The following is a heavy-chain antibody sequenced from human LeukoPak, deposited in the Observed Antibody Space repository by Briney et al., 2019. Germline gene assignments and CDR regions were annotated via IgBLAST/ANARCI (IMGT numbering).Heavy chain of an antibody. CDR2: IYYSGSA. D-gene: IGHD2-2*01. Sequence: PSETLSLTCTVSGGSISSSSYFWAWIRQPPGKGLEWIGSIYYSGSAYYNPSLKGRVAISVDTSRYQFSLKLSSVTAADTAIYYCARHGNIVIVPAALGFDYWGQGTLVAVSS. J-gene: IGHJ4*02. CDR1: GGSISSSSYF. CDR3: ARHGNIVIVPAALGFDY. V-gene: IGHV4-39*01.